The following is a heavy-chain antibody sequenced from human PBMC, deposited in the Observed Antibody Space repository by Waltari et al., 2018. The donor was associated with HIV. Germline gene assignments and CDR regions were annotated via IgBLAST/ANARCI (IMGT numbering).Heavy chain of an antibody. J-gene: IGHJ4*02. CDR1: GFSVSSNS. CDR2: IYSGGST. D-gene: IGHD2-21*02. Sequence: EVQLVESGGGLIQPGGSLRLSCAASGFSVSSNSMSWVRRAPGKGLEWVSVIYSGGSTYNADSVKCRFTISRDNSKNTLYLQMNSLRAEDTAVYYCARGFGCGGDCYYFDYWGQGTLVTVSS. V-gene: IGHV3-53*01. CDR3: ARGFGCGGDCYYFDY.